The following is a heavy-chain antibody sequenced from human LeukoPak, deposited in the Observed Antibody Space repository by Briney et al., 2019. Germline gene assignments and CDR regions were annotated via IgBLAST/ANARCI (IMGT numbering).Heavy chain of an antibody. D-gene: IGHD4/OR15-4a*01. J-gene: IGHJ4*02. V-gene: IGHV3-53*01. CDR1: GFTVSSNS. Sequence: PGGSLRLSCTVSGFTVSSNSMSWVRQAPGKGLEWVSFIYSDNTPYSDSVKGRFTISRDNSKNTLYFQKNSLRAEDTAVYYCARRAGAYSHPYDYWGQGTLVTVSS. CDR3: ARRAGAYSHPYDY. CDR2: IYSDNT.